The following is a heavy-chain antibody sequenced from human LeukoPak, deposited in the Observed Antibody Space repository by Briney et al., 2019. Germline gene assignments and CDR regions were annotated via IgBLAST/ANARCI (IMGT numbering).Heavy chain of an antibody. Sequence: PGGSLTLSCALSALPYSSYEVNWVRQAPGKGLEWVSYISSSGNTVYYPDSVKGRFTISRDNAKNSLYLQMNSLRGYHTAVYYGARGVAVACYFWGQGTLVTVSS. CDR3: ARGVAVACYF. J-gene: IGHJ4*02. V-gene: IGHV3-48*03. CDR1: ALPYSSYE. CDR2: ISSSGNTV. D-gene: IGHD6-19*01.